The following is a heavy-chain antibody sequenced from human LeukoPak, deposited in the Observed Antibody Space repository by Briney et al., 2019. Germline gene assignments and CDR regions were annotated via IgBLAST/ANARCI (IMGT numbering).Heavy chain of an antibody. CDR1: GFTFRIDA. CDR3: ANTRGSGWYFNY. V-gene: IGHV3-23*01. D-gene: IGHD6-19*01. Sequence: GGSLRLSCTASGFTFRIDAMSWVRQTPGKGLEWVSSISGSGGDTYYADSVTGRFIFSRGNAKNTVFLQMNSLRAEDTAIYYCANTRGSGWYFNYWGQGTLVTVSS. CDR2: ISGSGGDT. J-gene: IGHJ4*02.